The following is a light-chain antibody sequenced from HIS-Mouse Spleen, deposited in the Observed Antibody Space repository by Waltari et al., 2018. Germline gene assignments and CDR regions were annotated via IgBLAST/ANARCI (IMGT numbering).Light chain of an antibody. CDR2: EDS. V-gene: IGLV3-10*01. Sequence: SYERTQPPPVPVYPGQTARITCSGDPMPQNYAYWYQQKSGQAPVLVIYEDSKRPSGIPERFSGSSSGTMATLTISGAQVEDEADYYCYSTDSSGNHRVFGGGTKLTVL. CDR3: YSTDSSGNHRV. J-gene: IGLJ2*01. CDR1: PMPQNY.